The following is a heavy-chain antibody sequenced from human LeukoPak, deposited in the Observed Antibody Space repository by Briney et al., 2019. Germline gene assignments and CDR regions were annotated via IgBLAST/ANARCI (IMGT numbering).Heavy chain of an antibody. V-gene: IGHV4-59*01. CDR2: IYYSGST. J-gene: IGHJ5*02. D-gene: IGHD2-15*01. CDR1: GGSISSYY. Sequence: SETLSLTCTVSGGSISSYYGSWIRQPPGKGREWIEYIYYSGSTNYNPSLKSRLTISVDTSKHQFSLKLSSVTAADTAVYYCARVLGYCSGGSCYSSNPRFDPWGQGTLVTVSS. CDR3: ARVLGYCSGGSCYSSNPRFDP.